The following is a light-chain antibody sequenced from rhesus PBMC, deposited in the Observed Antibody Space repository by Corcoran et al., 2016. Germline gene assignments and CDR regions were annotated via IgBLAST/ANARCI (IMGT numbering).Light chain of an antibody. CDR1: QDISNY. V-gene: IGKV1S14*01. J-gene: IGKJ1*01. CDR2: YAS. Sequence: DIQMTQAPSSLSASLGDTVTLTCRASQDISNYLAWFQQKPGKAPKPLIYYASNLESGVPSRFSGSGSGTDFTLTISSLQPEDVAIYFCQQHNTYPRTFGQGTKVEIK. CDR3: QQHNTYPRT.